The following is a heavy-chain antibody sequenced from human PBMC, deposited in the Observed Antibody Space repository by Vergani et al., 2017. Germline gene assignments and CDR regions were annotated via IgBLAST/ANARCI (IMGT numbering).Heavy chain of an antibody. Sequence: QVQLVESGGGVVQPGRSLRLSCAASGFTFNQYGMHWVRQAPGKGLEWVAVTWYDGNNKQYADSLKGQCTISRDNSKSTKYLQMNSLRDEYTGVYYCARYLRLLYYRFDPLGQGTLVTGSS. CDR2: TWYDGNNK. D-gene: IGHD5-12*01. CDR3: ARYLRLLYYRFDP. CDR1: GFTFNQYG. J-gene: IGHJ5*02. V-gene: IGHV3-33*01.